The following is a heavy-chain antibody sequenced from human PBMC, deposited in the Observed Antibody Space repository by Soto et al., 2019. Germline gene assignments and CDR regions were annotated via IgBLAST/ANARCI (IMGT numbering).Heavy chain of an antibody. CDR2: VNHNGRN. V-gene: IGHV4-34*01. D-gene: IGHD6-19*01. CDR3: ARGGSSDWQVAFDF. CDR1: GGDFSGYF. Sequence: LSLTCDVYGGDFSGYFWNWIRQSPGKGLEWIGKVNHNGRNNYNPSLKSRVTISLDMSKKQISLKLTSVTAADTAVYYCARGGSSDWQVAFDFWGQGTMVTVSS. J-gene: IGHJ3*01.